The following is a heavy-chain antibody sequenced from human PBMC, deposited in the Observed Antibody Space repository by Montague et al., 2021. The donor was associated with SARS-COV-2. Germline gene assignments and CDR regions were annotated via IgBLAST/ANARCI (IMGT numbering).Heavy chain of an antibody. J-gene: IGHJ6*02. CDR1: GGSFSGYY. D-gene: IGHD4-17*01. Sequence: SETLSLTCAVNGGSFSGYYWSWIRQHPGKGLEWIGEINHSGSTNYNPSLKSRVTISVDTSKDQFSLKLSSVTAADTAVYYCARGRTVTTFYYYYYGMDVWGQGTTVTVSS. CDR3: ARGRTVTTFYYYYYGMDV. V-gene: IGHV4-34*01. CDR2: INHSGST.